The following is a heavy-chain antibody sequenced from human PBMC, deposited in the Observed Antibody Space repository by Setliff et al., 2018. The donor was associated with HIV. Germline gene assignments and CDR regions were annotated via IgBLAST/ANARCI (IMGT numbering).Heavy chain of an antibody. CDR3: ARDRSDYYNLPGYFDH. J-gene: IGHJ4*02. CDR2: IYYSGST. Sequence: SETLSLTCTVSGGSISSGTYYWSLIRQHPGKGLEWIGYIYYSGSTYYNPSLKSRVTISVDTSRNQFSLKLSSVTAADTAVYYCARDRSDYYNLPGYFDHWGQGTPVTVSS. V-gene: IGHV4-31*03. CDR1: GGSISSGTYY. D-gene: IGHD3-3*01.